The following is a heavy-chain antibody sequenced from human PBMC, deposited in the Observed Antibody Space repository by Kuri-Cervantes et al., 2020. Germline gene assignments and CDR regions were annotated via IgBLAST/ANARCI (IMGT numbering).Heavy chain of an antibody. J-gene: IGHJ4*02. Sequence: GESLKISCAASGFTFDDYAMHWVRQAPGKGLEWVSLISWDGGSTYYADSVKGRFTISRDNAKNLLYLQMNSLRDEDTAVYYCAREWGAWNYYGSGRDCFDYWGQGTPVTVSS. CDR2: ISWDGGST. V-gene: IGHV3-43D*04. CDR3: AREWGAWNYYGSGRDCFDY. D-gene: IGHD3-10*01. CDR1: GFTFDDYA.